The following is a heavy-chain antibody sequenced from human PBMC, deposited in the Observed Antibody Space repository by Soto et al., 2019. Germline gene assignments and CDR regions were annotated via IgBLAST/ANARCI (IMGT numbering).Heavy chain of an antibody. CDR3: VTGQNGYAYY. Sequence: PGESLKISCKGSGYSFTSYWISWVRQMPGKGLEWMGRIDPSDSYTNYSPSFQGHVTISADKSISTAYLQWSSLKASDTAMYYCVTGQNGYAYYWGQGTRVTVSS. CDR1: GYSFTSYW. CDR2: IDPSDSYT. V-gene: IGHV5-10-1*01. J-gene: IGHJ4*02. D-gene: IGHD3-16*01.